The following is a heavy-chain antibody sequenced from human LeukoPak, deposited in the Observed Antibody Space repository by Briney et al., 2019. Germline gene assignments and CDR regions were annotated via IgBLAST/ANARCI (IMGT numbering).Heavy chain of an antibody. CDR3: AKDLTSGATRLAAMGTRAFDI. V-gene: IGHV3-23*01. D-gene: IGHD3-16*01. Sequence: PGGSLRLSCAASGFTFSSYAMSWVRQAPGKGLEWVSAISGSGGSTYYADSVKGRFTISRDNSKNTLYLQMNSLRAEDTAVYYCAKDLTSGATRLAAMGTRAFDIWGQGTMVTVSS. J-gene: IGHJ3*02. CDR2: ISGSGGST. CDR1: GFTFSSYA.